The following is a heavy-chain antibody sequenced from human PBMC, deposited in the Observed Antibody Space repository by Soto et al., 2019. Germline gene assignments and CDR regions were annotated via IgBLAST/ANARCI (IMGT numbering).Heavy chain of an antibody. CDR2: ISYDGSNK. Sequence: QVQLVESGGGVVQPGRSLRLSCAASGFTFSSYAMHWVRQAPGKGLEWVAVISYDGSNKYYGDSVKGRFTISRDNSKNTLYLQMNSLRAEDTAVYYCGREKMYGSATRYGMDVWGQGTTVTVSS. D-gene: IGHD3-10*01. CDR3: GREKMYGSATRYGMDV. J-gene: IGHJ6*02. CDR1: GFTFSSYA. V-gene: IGHV3-30-3*01.